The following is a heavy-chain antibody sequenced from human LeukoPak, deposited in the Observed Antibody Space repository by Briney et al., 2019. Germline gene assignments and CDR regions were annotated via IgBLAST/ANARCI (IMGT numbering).Heavy chain of an antibody. Sequence: GGSLRLSCAASGFTFSSYAMSWVRRAPGKGLEWVSAISGSGGSTYYADSVKGRFTISRDNSKNTLYLQMNSLRAEDTAVYYCAKDYDYSGYDFLDYWGQGTLVTVSS. V-gene: IGHV3-23*01. CDR3: AKDYDYSGYDFLDY. D-gene: IGHD5-12*01. CDR2: ISGSGGST. CDR1: GFTFSSYA. J-gene: IGHJ4*02.